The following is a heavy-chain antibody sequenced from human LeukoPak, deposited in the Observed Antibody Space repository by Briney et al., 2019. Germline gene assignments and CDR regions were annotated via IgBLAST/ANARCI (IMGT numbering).Heavy chain of an antibody. V-gene: IGHV3-33*06. D-gene: IGHD4-17*01. J-gene: IGHJ3*02. CDR3: AKDRGYGDYHDAFDI. Sequence: GGSLRLSCAASGFTFSSYGMHWVRQAPGKGLEWVAVIWYDGSNKYYADSVKGRFTISRDNSKNTLYLQMNSLRAEDTAVYYCAKDRGYGDYHDAFDIWGQGTMVTVSS. CDR2: IWYDGSNK. CDR1: GFTFSSYG.